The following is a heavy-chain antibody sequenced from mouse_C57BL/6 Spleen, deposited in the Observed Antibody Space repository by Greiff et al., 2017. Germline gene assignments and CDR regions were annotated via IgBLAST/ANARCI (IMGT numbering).Heavy chain of an antibody. CDR2: IYPGSGST. CDR1: GYTFTSYW. CDR3: ARCWYSGYYAMDY. J-gene: IGHJ4*01. Sequence: VQLQQSGAELVKPGASVKMSCKASGYTFTSYWITWVKQRPGQGLEWIGDIYPGSGSTNYNEKFKSKATLTVDTSSSTAYMQLISLTSEDSAVYYCARCWYSGYYAMDYWGQGTSVTVSS. D-gene: IGHD2-12*01. V-gene: IGHV1-55*01.